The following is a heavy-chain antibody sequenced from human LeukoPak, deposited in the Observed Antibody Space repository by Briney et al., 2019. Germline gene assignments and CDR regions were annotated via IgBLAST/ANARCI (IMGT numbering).Heavy chain of an antibody. CDR3: AKRTSTWFDP. J-gene: IGHJ5*02. Sequence: PGRSLRLSCAASEFTFSSYGMHWVRQAPGKGLEWVAVISYDGSNKYYADSVEGRFTISRDNSKNTLYLQMNSLGAEDTAVYYCAKRTSTWFDPWGQGTLVTVSS. CDR1: EFTFSSYG. V-gene: IGHV3-30*18. CDR2: ISYDGSNK.